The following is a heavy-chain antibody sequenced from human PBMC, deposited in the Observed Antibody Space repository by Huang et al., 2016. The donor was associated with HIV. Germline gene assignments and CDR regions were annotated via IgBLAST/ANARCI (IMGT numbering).Heavy chain of an antibody. D-gene: IGHD2-15*01. Sequence: QVHLVESGGGVVQPGGSLRLSCAASGFTFNTFGMHWFRQAPGKGLWWVAFIRYDANNQYYADSVKGRFTISRDNSEDTLFLLMTTLRPDDTAIYYCAKDEKQFCRGGSCYSSNIDYWGQGALVTVSS. J-gene: IGHJ4*02. V-gene: IGHV3-30*02. CDR3: AKDEKQFCRGGSCYSSNIDY. CDR2: IRYDANNQ. CDR1: GFTFNTFG.